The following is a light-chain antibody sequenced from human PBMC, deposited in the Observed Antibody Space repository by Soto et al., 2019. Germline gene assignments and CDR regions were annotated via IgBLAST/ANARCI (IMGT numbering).Light chain of an antibody. V-gene: IGKV1-39*01. CDR3: QQSYITSGT. Sequence: DIQMTPSPSSLSASVGDRVTITCRASQSISNYLNWYQQKPGKAPNLLIYAASSLHSWVPSRFSGSGSGTDFTLTISSLQPEDFATHFCQQSYITSGTFGQGTKVDIK. J-gene: IGKJ1*01. CDR2: AAS. CDR1: QSISNY.